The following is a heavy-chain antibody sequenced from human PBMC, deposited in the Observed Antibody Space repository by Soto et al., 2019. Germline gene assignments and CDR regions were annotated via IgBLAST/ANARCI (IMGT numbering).Heavy chain of an antibody. J-gene: IGHJ4*02. CDR2: IYWDDDK. Sequence: QITLKESGPTLVKPTQTLTLTCTFSGFSLSTSGVGVGWIRQPPGKALEWLSLIYWDDDKRYSPSLKSRLTITKDTSKNQVVLTMTNMDTVDTATYYGARYSSSWYIDYWGQGTLVTVSS. V-gene: IGHV2-5*02. D-gene: IGHD6-13*01. CDR1: GFSLSTSGVG. CDR3: ARYSSSWYIDY.